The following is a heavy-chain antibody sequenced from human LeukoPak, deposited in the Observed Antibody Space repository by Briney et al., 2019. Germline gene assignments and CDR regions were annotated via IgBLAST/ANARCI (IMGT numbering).Heavy chain of an antibody. J-gene: IGHJ3*02. CDR1: GGSISSSSYY. CDR3: ARDMGLGNRAFDI. V-gene: IGHV4-61*02. Sequence: SETLSLTCTVSGGSISSSSYYWSWIRQPAGKGLEWIGRIYTSGSTNYNPSLKSRVTMSVDTSKNQFSLKLSSVTAADTAVYYCARDMGLGNRAFDIWGQGTMVTVSS. CDR2: IYTSGST. D-gene: IGHD4/OR15-4a*01.